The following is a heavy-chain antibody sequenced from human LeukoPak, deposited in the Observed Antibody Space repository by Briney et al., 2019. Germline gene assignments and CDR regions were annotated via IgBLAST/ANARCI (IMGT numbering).Heavy chain of an antibody. V-gene: IGHV3-53*01. CDR1: GFTVSSNY. CDR3: ARVGRYSYGYPYYFDY. Sequence: PGGSLRLSCAASGFTVSSNYMSWVRQAPGKGLEWVSVIYSGGSTYYADSVKGRFTTSRDNSKNTLYLQMNSLRAEDTAVYYCARVGRYSYGYPYYFDYWGQGTLVTVSS. CDR2: IYSGGST. J-gene: IGHJ4*02. D-gene: IGHD5-18*01.